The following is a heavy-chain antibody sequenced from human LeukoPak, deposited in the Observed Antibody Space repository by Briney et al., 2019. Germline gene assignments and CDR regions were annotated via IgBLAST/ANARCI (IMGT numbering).Heavy chain of an antibody. CDR3: ASPRGYSYGFDY. Sequence: SETLSLTCTVSGGSISSYYWSWIRQPPGKGLEWIGYIYYSRSTNYNPSLKSRVTISVDTSKNQFSLKLSSVTAADTAVYYCASPRGYSYGFDYWGQGTLVTVSS. CDR2: IYYSRST. J-gene: IGHJ4*02. D-gene: IGHD5-18*01. V-gene: IGHV4-59*08. CDR1: GGSISSYY.